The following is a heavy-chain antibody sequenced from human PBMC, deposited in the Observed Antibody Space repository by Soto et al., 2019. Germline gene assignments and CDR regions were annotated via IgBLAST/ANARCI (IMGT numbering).Heavy chain of an antibody. CDR3: AGGNVVPLAY. D-gene: IGHD2-21*01. V-gene: IGHV4-30-2*01. J-gene: IGHJ4*02. CDR1: GGSISSGGYS. Sequence: QLQLQESGSGLVKPSQTLSLTCAVSGGSISSGGYSWSWIRQPPGKGLEWIGYIYHSGSTYYNPSLKSRVTASVDRSTPQLSMKLRSVAAADTAVYYCAGGNVVPLAYWGQGTLVTVSS. CDR2: IYHSGST.